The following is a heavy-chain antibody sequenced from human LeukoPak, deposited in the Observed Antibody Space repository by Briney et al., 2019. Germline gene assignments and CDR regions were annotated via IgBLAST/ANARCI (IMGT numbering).Heavy chain of an antibody. CDR1: GFTFSSYT. CDR3: ASGGYASWTYLCKY. Sequence: GRSLRLSSAASGFTFSSYTMHSVRQVPGKGLEWVALMSYDGSNEYYADSVKGRFTIYRDNSKNTLYLQMDSLRPEDTAIYYCASGGYASWTYLCKYWGQGTLVTVSS. J-gene: IGHJ4*02. V-gene: IGHV3-30*04. CDR2: MSYDGSNE. D-gene: IGHD3-10*01.